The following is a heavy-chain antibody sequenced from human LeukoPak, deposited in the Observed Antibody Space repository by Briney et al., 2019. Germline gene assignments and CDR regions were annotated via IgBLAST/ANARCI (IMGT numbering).Heavy chain of an antibody. Sequence: GASVKVSCKASGYTFTGYYMHWVRQAPGHGLEWMGWINPNSGGTNYAQKFQGRVTMTRDTSISTAYMERSRLRTDDTAVYYCARGCGYYAYYFDYRGQGTLVTVSS. V-gene: IGHV1-2*02. CDR3: ARGCGYYAYYFDY. CDR1: GYTFTGYY. J-gene: IGHJ4*02. CDR2: INPNSGGT. D-gene: IGHD3-22*01.